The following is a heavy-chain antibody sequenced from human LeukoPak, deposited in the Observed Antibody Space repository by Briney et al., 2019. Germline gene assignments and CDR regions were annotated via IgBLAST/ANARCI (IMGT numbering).Heavy chain of an antibody. D-gene: IGHD3-10*01. Sequence: GASVKVSCKASGGTFSSYAISWVRQAPGQGLEWMGRIIPILGIANYAQKFQGRVTITADKSTSTAYMELSSLRSEDTAVYYCARTILWFGEVPGAFDIWGQGTMVTVSS. CDR3: ARTILWFGEVPGAFDI. V-gene: IGHV1-69*04. CDR2: IIPILGIA. J-gene: IGHJ3*02. CDR1: GGTFSSYA.